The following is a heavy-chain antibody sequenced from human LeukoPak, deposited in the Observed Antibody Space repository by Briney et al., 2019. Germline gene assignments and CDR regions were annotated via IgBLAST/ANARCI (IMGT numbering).Heavy chain of an antibody. J-gene: IGHJ6*02. D-gene: IGHD6-13*01. Sequence: GGSLRLSCEGSAFIFSGHWMNWVRQTPGKGLEWVASIKEDGSERQYVDSVKGRFSISRDNTKGSLFLQLNSLRAEDTAVYYCARARLVGSSSWVRSYYYYGMDVWGQGTTVTVSS. V-gene: IGHV3-7*03. CDR3: ARARLVGSSSWVRSYYYYGMDV. CDR2: IKEDGSER. CDR1: AFIFSGHW.